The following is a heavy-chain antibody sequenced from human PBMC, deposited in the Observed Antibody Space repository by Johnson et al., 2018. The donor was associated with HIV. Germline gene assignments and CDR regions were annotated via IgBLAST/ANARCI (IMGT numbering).Heavy chain of an antibody. CDR1: GFTFSTYG. J-gene: IGHJ3*02. CDR3: ARPIARGASDI. CDR2: IWYDGREK. V-gene: IGHV3-33*01. D-gene: IGHD3-10*01. Sequence: QVQLVESGGGVVQPGRSLRLSCAASGFTFSTYGMHWVRQAPGKGLEGVALIWYDGREKDYADSVKGRFTISRENAKNSLYLQMNSLRVGDTAVYYCARPIARGASDIWGQGTMVTVSS.